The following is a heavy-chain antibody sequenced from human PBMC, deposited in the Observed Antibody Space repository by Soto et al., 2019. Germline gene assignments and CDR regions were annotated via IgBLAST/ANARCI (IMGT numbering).Heavy chain of an antibody. D-gene: IGHD2-15*01. V-gene: IGHV3-30-3*01. CDR2: ISYDGSNK. CDR3: VKEEVSNSSFDY. CDR1: GLAFSNYA. J-gene: IGHJ4*02. Sequence: GGSLRLSCAASGLAFSNYAFRWVRQAPGKGLEWVAVISYDGSNKYYADSMRGRFTISRDNSRNTLYLQMNTLRPEDTAIYYCVKEEVSNSSFDYWGRGTLVTVSS.